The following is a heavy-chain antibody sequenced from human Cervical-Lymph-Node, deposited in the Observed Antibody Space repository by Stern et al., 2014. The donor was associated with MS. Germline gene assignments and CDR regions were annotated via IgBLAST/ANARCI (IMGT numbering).Heavy chain of an antibody. Sequence: QVQLQASGPGLVKPSETLSLTCTVSGGSISSYYWSWIRQPPGKGLDWLGYISNSGNINYNPSLKNRVTLSVNRSQNKFSLILSSVTAADTAVYYCARVRGGAVTDYYYGLDVGGPETTVT. J-gene: IGHJ6*02. CDR3: ARVRGGAVTDYYYGLDV. CDR1: GGSISSYY. CDR2: ISNSGNI. D-gene: IGHD4-17*01. V-gene: IGHV4-59*01.